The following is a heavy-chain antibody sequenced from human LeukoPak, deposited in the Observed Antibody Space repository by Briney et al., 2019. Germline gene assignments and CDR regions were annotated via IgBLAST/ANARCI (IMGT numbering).Heavy chain of an antibody. Sequence: GGSLILSCSASVFTVSSNYMSWVRQAPGKGLEWVSVIYGGGRTYYADSVKGRFSICRDNSKNTLYLQMNSLRAEDTAVYYCARESGAGRVGEYYFDYWGQGTLVTVSS. CDR1: VFTVSSNY. J-gene: IGHJ4*02. CDR3: ARESGAGRVGEYYFDY. D-gene: IGHD3-10*01. V-gene: IGHV3-53*01. CDR2: IYGGGRT.